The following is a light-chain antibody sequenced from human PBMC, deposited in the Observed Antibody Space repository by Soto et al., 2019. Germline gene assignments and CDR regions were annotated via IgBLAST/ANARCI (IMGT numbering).Light chain of an antibody. CDR1: SSKIGSNY. V-gene: IGLV1-47*01. J-gene: IGLJ3*02. Sequence: QSVLTQPPSASGTPGQRVTISCSGSSSKIGSNYAYWYQQLPGTAPKLLIYRNNERPSGVPDRFSGSKSGTSASLAISGLRSEDEADDYCAAWDDSLSAWVFGGGTKLTVL. CDR2: RNN. CDR3: AAWDDSLSAWV.